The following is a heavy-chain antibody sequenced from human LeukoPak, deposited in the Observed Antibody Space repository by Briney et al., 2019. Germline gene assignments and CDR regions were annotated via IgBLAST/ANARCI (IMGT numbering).Heavy chain of an antibody. Sequence: GGSLRLSCAASGFTFSSYSMNWVRQAPGKGLEWISYISGHSSTIYFADSVKGRFTISRDNARNSLYLQMNSLGPEDTAVYYCARDPYSGNYGNYYYYYMDVWGKGTTVTISS. CDR2: ISGHSSTI. CDR1: GFTFSSYS. CDR3: ARDPYSGNYGNYYYYYMDV. V-gene: IGHV3-48*04. D-gene: IGHD1-26*01. J-gene: IGHJ6*03.